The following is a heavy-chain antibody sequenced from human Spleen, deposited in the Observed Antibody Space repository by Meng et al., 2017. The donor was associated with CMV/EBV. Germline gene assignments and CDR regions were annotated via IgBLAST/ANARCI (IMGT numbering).Heavy chain of an antibody. Sequence: EVQLVESGXXXXXPXXAXXLSCAASGFTFSSYSMNWVRQAPGKGLEWVSSISSSSSYIYYADSVKGRFTISRDNAKNSLYLQMNSLRAEDTAVYYCARDRGSGWYNWFDPWGQGTLVTVSS. J-gene: IGHJ5*02. V-gene: IGHV3-21*01. CDR1: GFTFSSYS. D-gene: IGHD6-19*01. CDR3: ARDRGSGWYNWFDP. CDR2: ISSSSSYI.